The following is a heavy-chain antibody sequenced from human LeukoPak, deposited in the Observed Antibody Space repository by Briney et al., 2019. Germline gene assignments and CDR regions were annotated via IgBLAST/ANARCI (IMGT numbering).Heavy chain of an antibody. V-gene: IGHV4-39*01. J-gene: IGHJ4*02. CDR2: IYYSGST. D-gene: IGHD6-19*01. Sequence: SETLSLTCTVSGGSISGSSYYWGWIRQPPGKGLEWIGSIYYSGSTYYNPSLKSRVTISVDTSKNQFSLQLDSVTPEDTAVYYCARGVSGSYPYWGQGTLVTVSS. CDR3: ARGVSGSYPY. CDR1: GGSISGSSYY.